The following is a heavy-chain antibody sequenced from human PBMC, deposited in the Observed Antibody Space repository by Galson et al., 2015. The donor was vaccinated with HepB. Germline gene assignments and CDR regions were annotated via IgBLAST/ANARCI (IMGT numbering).Heavy chain of an antibody. CDR2: IYTSGST. V-gene: IGHV4-61*02. D-gene: IGHD4-17*01. CDR1: GGSISSGSYY. CDR3: ARYGYGLPIYYYYMDV. Sequence: TLSLTCTVSGGSISSGSYYWSWIRQPAGKGLEWIGRIYTSGSTNYNPSPKSRVTMSVDTSKNQFSLKLSSVTAADTAVYYCARYGYGLPIYYYYMDVWGKGTTVTVSS. J-gene: IGHJ6*03.